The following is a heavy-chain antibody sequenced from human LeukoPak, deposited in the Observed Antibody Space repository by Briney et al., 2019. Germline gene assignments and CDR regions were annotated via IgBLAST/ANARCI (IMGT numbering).Heavy chain of an antibody. Sequence: PSETLPLTCTVSGGSMTSSSYYWGWIRQPPGKGLEWIGSIYYTGSAYYNPSLKSRVTISVDTSKNQFSLRLGSVTAADTAVYYCARTRWGTKRWLQYYFDYWGQGTLVTVSS. CDR1: GGSMTSSSYY. CDR3: ARTRWGTKRWLQYYFDY. J-gene: IGHJ4*02. D-gene: IGHD5-24*01. CDR2: IYYTGSA. V-gene: IGHV4-39*01.